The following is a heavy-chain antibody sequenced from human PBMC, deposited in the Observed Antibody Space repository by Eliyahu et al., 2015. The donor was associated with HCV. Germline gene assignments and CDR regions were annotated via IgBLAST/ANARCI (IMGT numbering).Heavy chain of an antibody. Sequence: QVQLQQWGAGLLKPSETLSLTCAVYGGSFSGYYWSWIRQPPGKGLEWIGEINHSGSTNYNPSLKSRVTISVDTSKNQFSLKLSSVTAADTAVYYCARYNILSGSFVDYWGQGTLVTVSS. CDR3: ARYNILSGSFVDY. V-gene: IGHV4-34*01. CDR2: INHSGST. CDR1: GGSFSGYY. D-gene: IGHD3-16*01. J-gene: IGHJ4*02.